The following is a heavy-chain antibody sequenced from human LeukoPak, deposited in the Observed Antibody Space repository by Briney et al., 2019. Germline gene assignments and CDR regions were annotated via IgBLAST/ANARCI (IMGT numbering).Heavy chain of an antibody. J-gene: IGHJ4*02. V-gene: IGHV4-39*01. CDR2: IHYSEST. CDR1: GGSISSGTYY. CDR3: ARHSDFGLHYFDY. D-gene: IGHD3/OR15-3a*01. Sequence: SETLSLTCAVSGGSISSGTYYWGWIRQPPGKGLEWIGNIHYSESTYYNPSLKSRVTIFVDTSKNQFSLKLSSVTAADTAVYCCARHSDFGLHYFDYWGQGTLVTVSS.